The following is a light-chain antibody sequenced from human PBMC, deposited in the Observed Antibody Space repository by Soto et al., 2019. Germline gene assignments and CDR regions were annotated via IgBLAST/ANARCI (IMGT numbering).Light chain of an antibody. CDR2: VVS. Sequence: QSALTQPRSVSGSPGQSVTISCTGTSIDVGGYNFVSWYQQHPGKAPKLMIYVVSKRPSGVPDRFSGSKSGNTASLTISGLQGADEADYYCCSYTGSYTYVFGSGTKLTVL. J-gene: IGLJ1*01. CDR3: CSYTGSYTYV. CDR1: SIDVGGYNF. V-gene: IGLV2-11*01.